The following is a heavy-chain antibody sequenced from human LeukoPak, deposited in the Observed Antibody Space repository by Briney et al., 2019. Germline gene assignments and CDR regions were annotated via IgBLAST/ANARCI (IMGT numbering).Heavy chain of an antibody. D-gene: IGHD5-18*01. CDR1: GYTFTGYY. J-gene: IGHJ4*02. V-gene: IGHV1-2*02. CDR2: INPNSGGT. Sequence: ASVKVSCKASGYTFTGYYMHWVRQAPGQGLEWMGWINPNSGGTNYAQKFQGRVTMTRNTSISTAYMELSSLRSEDTAVYYCARGTAMSRGDYWGQGTLVTVSS. CDR3: ARGTAMSRGDY.